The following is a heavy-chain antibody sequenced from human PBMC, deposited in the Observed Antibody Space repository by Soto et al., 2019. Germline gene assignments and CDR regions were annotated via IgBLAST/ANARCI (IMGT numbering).Heavy chain of an antibody. J-gene: IGHJ6*02. V-gene: IGHV3-21*01. CDR1: GFTFSSYS. Sequence: GGSLRLSCAASGFTFSSYSMNWVRQAPGKGLEWVSSISSSSSYIYYADSVKGRFTISRDNAKNSLYLQMNSLRAEDTAVYYCARDSGSGSIPYYYYYGMDVWGQGTTVPVSS. CDR3: ARDSGSGSIPYYYYYGMDV. CDR2: ISSSSSYI. D-gene: IGHD6-19*01.